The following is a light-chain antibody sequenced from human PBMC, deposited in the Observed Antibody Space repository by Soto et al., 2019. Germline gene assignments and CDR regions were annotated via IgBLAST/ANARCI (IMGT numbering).Light chain of an antibody. V-gene: IGKV3-15*01. CDR3: QQNNKWPPVT. J-gene: IGKJ4*01. CDR1: AFCKR. Sequence: IMTPSPATLPVSSGGGSTPLLRARSAFCKRLAWYQQKPCQAPRLLIYGASTRATGVPARFSGGGSGTEFTLTISSLQSEDFAFYYCQQNNKWPPVTFGGGTKVEIK. CDR2: GAS.